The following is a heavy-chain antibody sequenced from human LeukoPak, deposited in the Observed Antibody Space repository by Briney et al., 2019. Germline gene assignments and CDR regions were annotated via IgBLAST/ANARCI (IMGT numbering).Heavy chain of an antibody. J-gene: IGHJ4*02. D-gene: IGHD2-21*01. CDR1: GFKFSSYS. V-gene: IGHV3-21*06. CDR2: ISPSGNYM. CDR3: VRDETGGEVYKY. Sequence: AGSLRLSCLTSGFKFSSYSMNWVRQAPGKGLEWVSSISPSGNYMHFADSVKGRFTVSRDNAHSTLYLQMSSLQVQDTALYYCVRDETGGEVYKYWGQGTLITVSS.